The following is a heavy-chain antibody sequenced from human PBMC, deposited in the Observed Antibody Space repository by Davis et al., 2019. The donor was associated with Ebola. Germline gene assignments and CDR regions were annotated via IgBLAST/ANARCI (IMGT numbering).Heavy chain of an antibody. Sequence: PSETLSLTCTVSGVSISRHYWSWIRQPPWKRLEWIGSIYYTGSAYYNSSLASRATISVGTSKNQFSLKLTSVTAADTAMYYCSERGSSVWGQGTLVTASS. CDR1: GVSISRHY. D-gene: IGHD3-10*01. CDR2: IYYTGSA. V-gene: IGHV4-59*03. J-gene: IGHJ4*02. CDR3: SERGSSV.